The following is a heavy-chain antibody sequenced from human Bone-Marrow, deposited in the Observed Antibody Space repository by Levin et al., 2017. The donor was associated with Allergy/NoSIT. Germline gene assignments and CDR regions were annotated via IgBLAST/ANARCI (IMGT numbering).Heavy chain of an antibody. CDR3: AREATGTAYFDY. J-gene: IGHJ4*02. Sequence: ASVKVSCKASGDTLSSYHMHWVRQAPGQGLEWMGTVNLSGGSTNYAQKFQGRVTMTWDSSTSTVYMELSSLRSEDTAVYYCAREATGTAYFDYWGQGTLVTVSS. D-gene: IGHD1-1*01. CDR1: GDTLSSYH. CDR2: VNLSGGST. V-gene: IGHV1-46*01.